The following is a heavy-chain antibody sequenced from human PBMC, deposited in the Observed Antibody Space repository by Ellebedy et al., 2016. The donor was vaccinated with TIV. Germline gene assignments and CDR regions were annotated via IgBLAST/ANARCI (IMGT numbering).Heavy chain of an antibody. J-gene: IGHJ6*02. CDR3: ATIWGSGTGNPVTASRSYYYYGMDV. V-gene: IGHV1-24*01. CDR1: GYTLTELS. D-gene: IGHD2-21*02. CDR2: FDPEDGET. Sequence: ASVKVSCXVSGYTLTELSMHWVRQAPGKGLEWMGGFDPEDGETIYAQKFQGRVTMTEDTSTDTAYMELSSLRSEDTAVYYCATIWGSGTGNPVTASRSYYYYGMDVWGQGTTVTVSS.